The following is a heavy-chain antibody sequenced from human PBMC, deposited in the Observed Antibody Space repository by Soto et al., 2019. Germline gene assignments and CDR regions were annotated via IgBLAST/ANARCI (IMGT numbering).Heavy chain of an antibody. V-gene: IGHV1-3*01. D-gene: IGHD2-15*01. Sequence: QVQLVQSGAEVKKPGASVKVSCKASGYTFTSYAMHWVRQAPGQRLEWMGWINAGNGNTKYSQKFQGRVTITRDTSASTAYMELSSLRSEDTAVYYCARDHGYCSGGSCYSIDYWGQGTLVTVSS. CDR2: INAGNGNT. CDR3: ARDHGYCSGGSCYSIDY. CDR1: GYTFTSYA. J-gene: IGHJ4*02.